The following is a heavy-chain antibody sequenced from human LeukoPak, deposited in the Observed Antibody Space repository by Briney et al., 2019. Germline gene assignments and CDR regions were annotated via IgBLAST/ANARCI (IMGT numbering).Heavy chain of an antibody. D-gene: IGHD6-13*01. J-gene: IGHJ4*02. V-gene: IGHV4-4*07. Sequence: SETLSLTCTVSGGSISSCYWSWIRQPAGKGLEWIGRIYTSGSTNYNPSLKSRVTMSVDTSKNQFSLKLSSVTAADTAVYYCVSGYSSSWYAYWGQGTLVTVSS. CDR3: VSGYSSSWYAY. CDR2: IYTSGST. CDR1: GGSISSCY.